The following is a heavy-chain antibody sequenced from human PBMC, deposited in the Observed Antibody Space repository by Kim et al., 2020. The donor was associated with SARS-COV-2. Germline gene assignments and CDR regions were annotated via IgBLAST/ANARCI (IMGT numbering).Heavy chain of an antibody. V-gene: IGHV3-23*01. D-gene: IGHD2-2*01. Sequence: KGRFTISRDNSKNTLYLQMNSLRAEDTAVYYCANIVVVPAASLNGGGFDYWGQGTLVTVYS. CDR3: ANIVVVPAASLNGGGFDY. J-gene: IGHJ4*02.